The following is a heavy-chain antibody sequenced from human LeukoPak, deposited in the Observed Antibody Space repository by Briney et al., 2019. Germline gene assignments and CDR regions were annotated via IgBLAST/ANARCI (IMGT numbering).Heavy chain of an antibody. CDR1: GFTFSSYS. CDR3: AKDIAASGLPRIFDF. J-gene: IGHJ4*02. V-gene: IGHV3-23*01. CDR2: ISGSGGRGYT. Sequence: GGSLRLSCAASGFTFSSYSMNWVRQAPGKGLEWVSAISGSGGRGYTYYADSAKGRFTISRDNAKNTMYLQMNSLSAEDTAVYYCAKDIAASGLPRIFDFWGQGTLVTVSS. D-gene: IGHD6-13*01.